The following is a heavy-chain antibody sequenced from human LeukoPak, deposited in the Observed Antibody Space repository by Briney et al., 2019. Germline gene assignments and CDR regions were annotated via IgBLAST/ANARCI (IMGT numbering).Heavy chain of an antibody. V-gene: IGHV3-15*05. CDR2: IKSKADGGAI. J-gene: IGHJ4*02. D-gene: IGHD3-10*01. CDR3: TTVTLRPVGL. CDR1: GFSFSRAW. Sequence: PGGSLRLSCAASGFSFSRAWMSWVRQAPGKGLEWVGRIKSKADGGAIDYAAPVKDRFIISRDDSKNTLFLQLNSLKIEDTAVYYCTTVTLRPVGLWGQGTLVTVSS.